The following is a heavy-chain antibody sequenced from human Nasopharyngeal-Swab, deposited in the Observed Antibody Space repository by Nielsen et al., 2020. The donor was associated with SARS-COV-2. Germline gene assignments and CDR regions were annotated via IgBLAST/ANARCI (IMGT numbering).Heavy chain of an antibody. V-gene: IGHV1-46*01. J-gene: IGHJ1*01. CDR3: ASGYGSGRGKYFQH. D-gene: IGHD3-10*01. Sequence: WVREAPGQGLEWMGIINPSGGSTSYAQKFQGRVTMTRDTYTSTVYMELSSLRSEDTAVYYCASGYGSGRGKYFQHWGQGTLVTVSS. CDR2: INPSGGST.